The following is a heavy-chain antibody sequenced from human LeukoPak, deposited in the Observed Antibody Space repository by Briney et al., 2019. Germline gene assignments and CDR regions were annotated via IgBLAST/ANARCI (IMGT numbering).Heavy chain of an antibody. CDR3: ARIGCGGDCYTGAFDY. J-gene: IGHJ4*02. CDR1: GYSFTSYW. Sequence: GESLKISCKGSGYSFTSYWIGWVRQMPGKGLEWMGIIYPGDSDTRYSPSFQGQVTISADKSISTAYLQWSSLKASDTAMYYCARIGCGGDCYTGAFDYWGQGTLVTVSS. V-gene: IGHV5-51*01. D-gene: IGHD2-21*02. CDR2: IYPGDSDT.